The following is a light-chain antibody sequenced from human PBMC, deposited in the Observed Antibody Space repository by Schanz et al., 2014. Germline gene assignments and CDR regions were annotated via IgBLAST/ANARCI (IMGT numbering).Light chain of an antibody. Sequence: DIQMTQSPSTLSASVGDRVTITCRASQSISSWLAWYQQKPGKAPNLLIYDASSLEGGVPSRFSGSGSGTEFTLTISSLQPEDFATYYCQRYDSAPWTFGQGTKVEIK. CDR3: QRYDSAPWT. V-gene: IGKV1-5*01. CDR1: QSISSW. J-gene: IGKJ1*01. CDR2: DAS.